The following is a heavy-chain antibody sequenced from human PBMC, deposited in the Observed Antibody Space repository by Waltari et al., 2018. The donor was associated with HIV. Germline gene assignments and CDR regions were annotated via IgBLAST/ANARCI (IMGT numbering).Heavy chain of an antibody. V-gene: IGHV2-26*01. J-gene: IGHJ4*02. CDR2: IFSNDEK. D-gene: IGHD3-10*01. CDR3: ARIRDGIRVYGSGYYFDY. Sequence: QVTLKESGPVLVKPTETLTLTCTVSGFSLSNDRMGVSWIRQPPGKALEWLEHIFSNDEKSYSTSLKSRLTISKDTSRSQVVLTMTNMDRVDTATYYCARIRDGIRVYGSGYYFDYWGQGTLVTVSS. CDR1: GFSLSNDRMG.